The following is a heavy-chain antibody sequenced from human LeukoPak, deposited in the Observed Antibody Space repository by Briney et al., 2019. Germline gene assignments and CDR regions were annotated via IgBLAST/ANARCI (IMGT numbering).Heavy chain of an antibody. D-gene: IGHD6-25*01. J-gene: IGHJ4*02. CDR3: AKDRLSYFDY. CDR1: GFTFSSYG. Sequence: GGSLRLSCAASGFTFSSYGMHWVRQAPGKGLEWVAFIRYDGSYKYYADSVKGRYTISRDNSKNTLYLQMDSLRPEDTAVYYCAKDRLSYFDYWGQGTLVTVSS. V-gene: IGHV3-30*02. CDR2: IRYDGSYK.